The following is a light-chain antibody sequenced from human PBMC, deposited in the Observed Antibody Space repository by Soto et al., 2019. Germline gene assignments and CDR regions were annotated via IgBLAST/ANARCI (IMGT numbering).Light chain of an antibody. V-gene: IGKV3-11*01. CDR1: QSVSSGY. CDR2: XXX. Sequence: EIVLTQSPGTLSLSPGERATLSCRASQSVSSGYLAWYQQKPGQAPRXXXXXXXNRATGIPARFSGSGSGTDFTLTISSLEPEDFAVYYCQQRSNWPPITFGQGTRLEIK. CDR3: QQRSNWPPIT. J-gene: IGKJ5*01.